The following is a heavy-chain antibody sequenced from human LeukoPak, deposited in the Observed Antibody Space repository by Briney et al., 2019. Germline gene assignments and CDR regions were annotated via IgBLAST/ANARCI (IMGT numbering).Heavy chain of an antibody. D-gene: IGHD3-10*01. J-gene: IGHJ4*02. CDR2: IYYRGGT. V-gene: IGHV4-59*08. Sequence: SESLSLTCTVSGGSISSYYWSWIRQPPEKGLEWIGNIYYRGGTNYNPSLKSRLTISVDTSKNQFSLKLSSVTAADTAVYYCATSKLQLFPFDYWGQGTLVTVSS. CDR3: ATSKLQLFPFDY. CDR1: GGSISSYY.